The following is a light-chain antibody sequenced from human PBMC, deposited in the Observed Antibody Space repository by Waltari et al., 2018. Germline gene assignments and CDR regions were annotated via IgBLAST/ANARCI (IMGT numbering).Light chain of an antibody. Sequence: DIVMTQSPLSLPVTLGEPASISCRSSQSLLHSSGYNYLDWYLQKPGQSPQLLVYLGSHLASGVPDRFSGSGSGTDFTLIISRVEAEDVGVYYCMQPLQTPWTFGQGTKVEIK. CDR1: QSLLHSSGYNY. V-gene: IGKV2-28*01. J-gene: IGKJ1*01. CDR2: LGS. CDR3: MQPLQTPWT.